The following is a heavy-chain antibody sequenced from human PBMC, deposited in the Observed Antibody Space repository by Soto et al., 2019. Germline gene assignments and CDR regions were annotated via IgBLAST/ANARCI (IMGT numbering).Heavy chain of an antibody. D-gene: IGHD6-13*01. Sequence: GGSLRLSCAASGFTFSSYSMNWVRQAPGKGLEWVSSISSSSSYIYYADSVKGRFTISRDNAKNSLYLQMNSLRAEDTAVYYGARLSSSSGDDDYWGQGTLVTVSS. J-gene: IGHJ4*02. V-gene: IGHV3-21*01. CDR2: ISSSSSYI. CDR1: GFTFSSYS. CDR3: ARLSSSSGDDDY.